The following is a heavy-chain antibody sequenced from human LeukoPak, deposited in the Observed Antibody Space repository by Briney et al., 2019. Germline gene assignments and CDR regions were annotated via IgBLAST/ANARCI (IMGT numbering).Heavy chain of an antibody. CDR2: ISSTSGTK. J-gene: IGHJ4*02. CDR1: GFTFSSYS. V-gene: IGHV3-48*04. D-gene: IGHD6-13*01. Sequence: GGSLRLSCAASGFTFSSYSMNWVRQAPGKGLEWVSYISSTSGTKYYADSVKGRITISRDNAKNSLYLQVNSLRAEDTAVYYCASSIVADGTSPFDYWGQGTLVTVSS. CDR3: ASSIVADGTSPFDY.